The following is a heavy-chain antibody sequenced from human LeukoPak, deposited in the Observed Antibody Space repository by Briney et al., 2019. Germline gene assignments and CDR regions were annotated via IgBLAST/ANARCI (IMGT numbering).Heavy chain of an antibody. J-gene: IGHJ4*02. V-gene: IGHV3-9*02. CDR3: AKDPMEYESTGYWVY. CDR2: ISWNSGSI. Sequence: PGRSLRLSCAGSGFTSDDCAMHWVRQAPGKGLEWVSGISWNSGSIGYADSVKGRFTISRDNSKNTVYLQMNSLRAEDTAVYYCAKDPMEYESTGYWVYWGQGTLVTVSS. D-gene: IGHD3-22*01. CDR1: GFTSDDCA.